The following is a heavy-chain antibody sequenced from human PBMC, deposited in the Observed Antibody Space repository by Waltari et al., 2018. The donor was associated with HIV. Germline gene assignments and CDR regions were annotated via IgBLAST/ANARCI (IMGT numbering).Heavy chain of an antibody. V-gene: IGHV4-39*01. CDR1: GGSISSSSYY. CDR2: IYYSGST. Sequence: QLQLQESGPGLVKPSETLSLTCTVSGGSISSSSYYWGWIRQPPGKGLEWIGSIYYSGSTYYNPSLKSRVTISVDTSKNQFSLKLSSVTAADTAVYYCARVVPAAAETYFDYWGQGTLVTVSS. J-gene: IGHJ4*02. CDR3: ARVVPAAAETYFDY. D-gene: IGHD6-13*01.